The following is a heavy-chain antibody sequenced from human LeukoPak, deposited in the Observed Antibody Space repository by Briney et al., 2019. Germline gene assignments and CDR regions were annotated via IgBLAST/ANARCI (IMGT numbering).Heavy chain of an antibody. V-gene: IGHV4-31*03. CDR2: IHYSGST. D-gene: IGHD3-10*01. CDR3: ARGRYVVRGVRYDY. CDR1: GGSISSGGYY. Sequence: SETLSLTCSVSGGSISSGGYYWSWIRQHPGRGLEWIGYIHYSGSTFYNPSLKSRLTISVDTSKNQFSLRLSSVTAADTAVYYCARGRYVVRGVRYDYWGQGTLVTVSS. J-gene: IGHJ4*02.